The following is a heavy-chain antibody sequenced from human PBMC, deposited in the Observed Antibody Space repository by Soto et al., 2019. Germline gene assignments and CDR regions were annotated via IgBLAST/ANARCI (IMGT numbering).Heavy chain of an antibody. J-gene: IGHJ5*01. CDR1: GYTFTSYG. Sequence: ASVKVSCKASGYTFTSYGISWVRQAPGQGLEWMGIINPSGGSTSYAQKFQGRVTMTRDTSTSTVYMELSSLRSEDTAVYYCASDLVGATPYNWFDSWGQGTPVTVSS. CDR2: INPSGGST. D-gene: IGHD1-26*01. CDR3: ASDLVGATPYNWFDS. V-gene: IGHV1-46*01.